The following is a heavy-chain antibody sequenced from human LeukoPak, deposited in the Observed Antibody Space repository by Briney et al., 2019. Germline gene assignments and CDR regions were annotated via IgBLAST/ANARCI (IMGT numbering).Heavy chain of an antibody. CDR1: GGSISSSSYY. V-gene: IGHV4-39*07. D-gene: IGHD3-9*01. Sequence: SETLSLTCTVSGGSISSSSYYWGWIRQPPGKGLEWIGSIYYSGSTYYNPSLKSRVTISVDTSKNQFSLKLSSVTAADTAVYYCARDHILTGYHRPRPVGAFDIWGQGTMVTVSS. CDR3: ARDHILTGYHRPRPVGAFDI. J-gene: IGHJ3*02. CDR2: IYYSGST.